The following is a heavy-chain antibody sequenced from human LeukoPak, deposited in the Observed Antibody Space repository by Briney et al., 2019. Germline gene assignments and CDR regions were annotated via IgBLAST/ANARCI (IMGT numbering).Heavy chain of an antibody. CDR3: VGSNPTVYHYHYYGMDV. CDR1: GGSVSSTSYY. Sequence: PSETLSLTCTVSGGSVSSTSYYWSWIRQPPGKELQWIGYIYYGGSPNYNPSLKSRVTISPDTSKNQFSLKLNSVTAADTAVYYCVGSNPTVYHYHYYGMDVWGKGTTVIVSS. CDR2: IYYGGSP. V-gene: IGHV4-61*01. D-gene: IGHD1-14*01. J-gene: IGHJ6*04.